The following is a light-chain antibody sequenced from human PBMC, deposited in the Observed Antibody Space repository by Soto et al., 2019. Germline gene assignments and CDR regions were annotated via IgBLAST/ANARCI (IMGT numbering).Light chain of an antibody. V-gene: IGKV3-11*01. CDR3: QQYNNWPRGT. J-gene: IGKJ1*01. CDR1: QSVSSY. CDR2: GAS. Sequence: EIVLTQSPATLSLSPGERATLSCRASQSVSSYLAWYQQKPGQAPRLLIYGASSRATGIPDRFSGSGSGTDFTLTISRLEPEDFAVYYCQQYNNWPRGTFGQGTKV.